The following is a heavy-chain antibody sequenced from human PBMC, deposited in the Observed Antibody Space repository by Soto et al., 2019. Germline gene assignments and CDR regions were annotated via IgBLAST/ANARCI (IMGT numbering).Heavy chain of an antibody. J-gene: IGHJ4*02. CDR3: AKDEADFWSGYYTGPSV. Sequence: GGSLRLSCAASGFTFSSYGMHWVRQAPGKGLEWVAVISYDGSNKYYADSVKGRFTISRDNSKNTLYLQMNSLRAEDTAVYYCAKDEADFWSGYYTGPSVWGQGTLVTVSS. CDR1: GFTFSSYG. CDR2: ISYDGSNK. V-gene: IGHV3-30*18. D-gene: IGHD3-3*01.